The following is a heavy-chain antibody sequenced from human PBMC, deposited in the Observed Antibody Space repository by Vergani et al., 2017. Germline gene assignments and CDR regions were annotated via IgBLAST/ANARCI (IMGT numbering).Heavy chain of an antibody. CDR3: ATPQTVTTGGMEV. J-gene: IGHJ6*02. D-gene: IGHD4-17*01. Sequence: QVQVVQSGAEVKKSGASVKVSCKTSGYTFSNYYMHWVRQAPGQGLEWMGKINPSGGHTNYAQKFQGRVTIAADTSTDTAHLELSSLRSEDTAVYYCATPQTVTTGGMEVWGQGTTVIVSS. V-gene: IGHV1-46*01. CDR2: INPSGGHT. CDR1: GYTFSNYY.